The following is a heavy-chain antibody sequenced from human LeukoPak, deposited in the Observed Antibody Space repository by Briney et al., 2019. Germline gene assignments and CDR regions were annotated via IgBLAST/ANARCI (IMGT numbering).Heavy chain of an antibody. CDR2: ISAYNGNA. V-gene: IGHV1-18*04. D-gene: IGHD6-13*01. CDR1: GYTFRNYG. J-gene: IGHJ3*02. Sequence: ASVKVSCKASGYTFRNYGINWVRRAPGQGLEWMGWISAYNGNANYAQKPRGRVTMTTDTSTSTAYMELRSLRSDGTAVYYCARKGDSSSWFANAFDIWGQGTMVTVSS. CDR3: ARKGDSSSWFANAFDI.